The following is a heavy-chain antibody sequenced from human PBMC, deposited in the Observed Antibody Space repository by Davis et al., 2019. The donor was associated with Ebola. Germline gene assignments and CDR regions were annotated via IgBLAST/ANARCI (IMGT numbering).Heavy chain of an antibody. Sequence: KVSCKGSGYRFTTYWIGWVRQMPGKGLEWMGIIYPGDSDTRYSPSFQGQVTISADESFSTAYLQWSSLKASDTAMYYCARGTSLARNFDYWGQRTLVTVSS. CDR2: IYPGDSDT. D-gene: IGHD3-3*02. CDR1: GYRFTTYW. V-gene: IGHV5-51*01. J-gene: IGHJ4*02. CDR3: ARGTSLARNFDY.